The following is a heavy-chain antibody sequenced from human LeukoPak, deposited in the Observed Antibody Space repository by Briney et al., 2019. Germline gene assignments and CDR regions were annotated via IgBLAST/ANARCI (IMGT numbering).Heavy chain of an antibody. J-gene: IGHJ6*02. CDR2: ISGSGGST. V-gene: IGHV3-23*01. CDR3: AKDRDTIFGVVWNYYYYGMDV. Sequence: SGGSLRLSCAASGFTFSSYAMSWVRQAPGKGLEWVSAISGSGGSTYYADSVKGRFTISRDNSKNTLYLQMNSLRAEDTAVYYCAKDRDTIFGVVWNYYYYGMDVWGQGTTVTVSS. D-gene: IGHD3-3*01. CDR1: GFTFSSYA.